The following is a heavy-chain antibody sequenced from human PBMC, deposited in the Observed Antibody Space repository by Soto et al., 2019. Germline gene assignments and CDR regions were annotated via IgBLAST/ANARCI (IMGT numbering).Heavy chain of an antibody. CDR2: IYYSGST. CDR3: AKVIYAVAGTFGMDV. Sequence: SETLSLTCTVSGGSISSYYWSWIRQPPGKGLEWIGYIYYSGSTNYNPSLKSRVTISVDTSKNTLYLQMNSLRAEDTAVYYCAKVIYAVAGTFGMDVWGQGTTVTVSS. D-gene: IGHD6-19*01. V-gene: IGHV4-59*01. CDR1: GGSISSYY. J-gene: IGHJ6*02.